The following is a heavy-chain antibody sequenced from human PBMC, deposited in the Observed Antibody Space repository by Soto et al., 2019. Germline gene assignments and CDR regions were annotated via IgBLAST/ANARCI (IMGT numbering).Heavy chain of an antibody. CDR3: AREGGLHRFES. J-gene: IGHJ5*01. V-gene: IGHV4-34*01. Sequence: PXXTLSLPFAVYGGSFRGSYWSWILQPPGTGLEWMGEIKHCGRINYYPAIRSRVSMSVDRTKNQFFLNLRSVSAVDTAVYFCAREGGLHRFESWGQGTLVTVSS. CDR2: IKHCGRI. CDR1: GGSFRGSY. D-gene: IGHD2-15*01.